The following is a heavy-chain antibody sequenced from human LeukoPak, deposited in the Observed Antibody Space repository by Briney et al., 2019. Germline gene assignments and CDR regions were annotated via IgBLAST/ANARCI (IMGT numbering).Heavy chain of an antibody. CDR1: GFTVSSNY. J-gene: IGHJ4*02. Sequence: GGSLRLSCAASGFTVSSNYMSWVRQAPGKGLEWVSSISSSSSYIYYADSVKGRFTISRDNAKNSLYLQMNSLRAEDTAVYYCARDPPSGTSWGQGTLVTVSS. D-gene: IGHD3-10*01. CDR3: ARDPPSGTS. V-gene: IGHV3-21*01. CDR2: ISSSSSYI.